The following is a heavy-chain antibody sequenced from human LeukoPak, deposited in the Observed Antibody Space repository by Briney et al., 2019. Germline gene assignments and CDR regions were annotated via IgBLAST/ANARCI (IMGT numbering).Heavy chain of an antibody. V-gene: IGHV3-11*05. Sequence: GGSLRLSCAASGFTFSDYYMSWIRQAPGKGLEWVSYIRSSSSYTNYADSVKGRFTISRDNAKNSLYLQMNSLRAEDTAVYYCARDLGYCSGGSCYTYANDYWGQGTLVTVSS. J-gene: IGHJ4*02. CDR1: GFTFSDYY. CDR2: IRSSSSYT. D-gene: IGHD2-15*01. CDR3: ARDLGYCSGGSCYTYANDY.